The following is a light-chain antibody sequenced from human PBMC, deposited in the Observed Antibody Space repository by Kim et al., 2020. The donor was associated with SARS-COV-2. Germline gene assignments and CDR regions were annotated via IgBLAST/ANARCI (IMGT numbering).Light chain of an antibody. V-gene: IGKV3-11*01. CDR2: EAS. CDR3: QQRSNWPRT. Sequence: EIVLTQSPATLSLSPGERATLSCRASQSVSSYLAWYQQKPGQAPRLLIYEASNRATGIPARFSGSGSGTDFTLTISSLEPEDFAVYYCQQRSNWPRTFGQGTKVDIK. CDR1: QSVSSY. J-gene: IGKJ1*01.